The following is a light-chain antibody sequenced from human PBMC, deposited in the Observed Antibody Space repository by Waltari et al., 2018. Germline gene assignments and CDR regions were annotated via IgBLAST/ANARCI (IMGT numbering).Light chain of an antibody. J-gene: IGKJ1*01. Sequence: DLEIPQSPSSLSASVGDRVTITCRASQGIGNDLGWYQQKPGKVPRRLIYEASTLQIGVPSRFSGSGSGTECTLTISSLQPEDFAEFYCLQYNTYPWTFGQGTKVEVK. CDR3: LQYNTYPWT. CDR1: QGIGND. V-gene: IGKV1-17*01. CDR2: EAS.